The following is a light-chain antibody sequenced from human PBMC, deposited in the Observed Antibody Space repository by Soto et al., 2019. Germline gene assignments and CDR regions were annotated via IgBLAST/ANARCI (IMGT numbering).Light chain of an antibody. CDR2: SNN. J-gene: IGLJ1*01. CDR3: AAWDDSLNGREV. V-gene: IGLV1-44*01. Sequence: SVLTQPRSASGTPGQRVTISCSGSSSNIGSNSVNWYQQLPGAAPKLLIYSNNQRPSGVPDRFSGSKSGTSASLAISGLQSEDEADYYCAAWDDSLNGREVFGTGTKVTVL. CDR1: SSNIGSNS.